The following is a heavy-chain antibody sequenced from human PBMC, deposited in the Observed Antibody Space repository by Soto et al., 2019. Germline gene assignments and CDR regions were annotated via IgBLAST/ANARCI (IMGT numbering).Heavy chain of an antibody. CDR2: IIPIFGTA. CDR1: GGTFSSYA. Sequence: QVQLVQSGAEVKKPGSSVKVSCKASGGTFSSYAISWVRQAPGQGLEWMGGIIPIFGTANYAQKFQGRVTITADESTSTAYMELSCLRSEDTAVYYCARGATQLIDNWFDPWGQGTLVTVSS. D-gene: IGHD3-16*01. CDR3: ARGATQLIDNWFDP. J-gene: IGHJ5*02. V-gene: IGHV1-69*12.